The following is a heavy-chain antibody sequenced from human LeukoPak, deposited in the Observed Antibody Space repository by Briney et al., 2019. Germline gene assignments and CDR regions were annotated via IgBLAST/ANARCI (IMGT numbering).Heavy chain of an antibody. CDR1: GYTFTAHY. J-gene: IGHJ4*02. CDR2: INPNNGGT. Sequence: ASVTVSCKASGYTFTAHYMQWVRQAPGQGLEWMGWINPNNGGTNYAQKFQGRVSMTRDTSISTAYMELSGLRSDDTAMYYCARYPYGGNSVYFDYWGQGTLLIVSS. D-gene: IGHD4-23*01. CDR3: ARYPYGGNSVYFDY. V-gene: IGHV1-2*02.